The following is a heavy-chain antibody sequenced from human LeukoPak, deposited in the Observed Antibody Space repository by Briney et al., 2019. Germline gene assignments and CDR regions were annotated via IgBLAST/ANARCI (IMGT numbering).Heavy chain of an antibody. CDR3: ARHSYNYYGLDV. CDR2: IYYSGTT. V-gene: IGHV4-59*08. J-gene: IGHJ6*02. CDR1: GGSISPYY. Sequence: SETLSLTCTVSGGSISPYYWSWIRQPPGKGLEWIGYIYYSGTTNYNPSLKSRVTMSVDTSNNHLFLRLTSVTAADTALYYCARHSYNYYGLDVWGQGTTITVSS.